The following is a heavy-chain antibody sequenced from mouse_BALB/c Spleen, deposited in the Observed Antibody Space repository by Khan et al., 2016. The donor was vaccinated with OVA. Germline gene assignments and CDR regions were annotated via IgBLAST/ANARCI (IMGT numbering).Heavy chain of an antibody. CDR1: GFTFSSYS. D-gene: IGHD4-1*01. J-gene: IGHJ3*01. Sequence: EVQLLETGGDLVKPGGSLKLSCAASGFTFSSYSMSWVRQTPDKRLEWVASISSGGDYTYYPDSVKGRFTISRANAKNTLYLQMSDLKSEDTAMYYCAGHLTGSFAYWGQGTLVTVSA. CDR2: ISSGGDYT. CDR3: AGHLTGSFAY. V-gene: IGHV5-6*01.